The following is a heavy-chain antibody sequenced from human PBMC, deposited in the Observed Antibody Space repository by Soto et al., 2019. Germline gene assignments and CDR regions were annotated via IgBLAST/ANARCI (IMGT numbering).Heavy chain of an antibody. J-gene: IGHJ4*02. Sequence: PSETLSLTCDVSGGSFTGYVCNWIRQSPGKGLEWIGEISYSGRTSYNPSLKPRVTVPVDTARTQFSLNLTSVTDADTAFYYCARGYGYFRQWGQGVLVTVSS. D-gene: IGHD3-22*01. CDR3: ARGYGYFRQ. CDR2: ISYSGRT. V-gene: IGHV4-34*01. CDR1: GGSFTGYV.